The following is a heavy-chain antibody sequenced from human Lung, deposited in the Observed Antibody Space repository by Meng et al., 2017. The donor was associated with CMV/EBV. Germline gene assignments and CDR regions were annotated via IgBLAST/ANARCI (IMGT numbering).Heavy chain of an antibody. CDR3: AKDMGPLLWFAGGGGMDV. J-gene: IGHJ6*02. CDR2: ISWNSGSI. Sequence: SCAASGFTFDDYAMHWVRQAPGKGLEWVSGISWNSGSIGYADSVKGRFTISRDNAKNSLYLQMNSLRAEDTALYYCAKDMGPLLWFAGGGGMDVWXQGTXVTVSS. D-gene: IGHD3-10*01. CDR1: GFTFDDYA. V-gene: IGHV3-9*01.